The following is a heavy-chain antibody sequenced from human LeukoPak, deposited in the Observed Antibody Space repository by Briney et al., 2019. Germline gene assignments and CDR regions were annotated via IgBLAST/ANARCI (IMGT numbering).Heavy chain of an antibody. D-gene: IGHD2-2*01. CDR3: ASRSRVPAAMRRPGFDY. Sequence: ASVKVSCKASGYTFTSYDINWVRQATGQGLEWMGWMNPNSGNTGYAQKFQGRVTMTRNTSISTAYMELSSLRSEDTAVYYCASRSRVPAAMRRPGFDYWGQGTLVTVSS. CDR1: GYTFTSYD. CDR2: MNPNSGNT. J-gene: IGHJ4*02. V-gene: IGHV1-8*01.